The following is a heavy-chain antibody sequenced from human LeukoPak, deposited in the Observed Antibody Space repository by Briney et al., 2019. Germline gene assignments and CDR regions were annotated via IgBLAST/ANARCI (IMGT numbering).Heavy chain of an antibody. J-gene: IGHJ4*02. CDR3: ARGLGGSGSYYKTAADY. CDR1: GGSFSGYY. D-gene: IGHD3-10*01. Sequence: SETLSLTCAVYGGSFSGYYWSWIRQPPGKGLEWIGEINHSGSTNYNPSLKSRVTISVDTSKNQFSLTLSSGTAADTAVYYCARGLGGSGSYYKTAADYWGQGTLVAVSS. CDR2: INHSGST. V-gene: IGHV4-34*01.